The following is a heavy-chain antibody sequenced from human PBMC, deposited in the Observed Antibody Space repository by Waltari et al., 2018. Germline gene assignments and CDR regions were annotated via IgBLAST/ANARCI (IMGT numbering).Heavy chain of an antibody. V-gene: IGHV3-23*01. CDR1: GFTFSSYA. CDR2: MSG. Sequence: EVQLLESGGGWVQPGGSLRLSCAASGFTFSSYAMSWVRQAPGKGLEWVAGMSGYYADSVKGRFTISRDTSKNTLYLQMNSLRAEDTALYYCAREDDHWCFDLWGRGTLVTVSS. D-gene: IGHD3-16*01. CDR3: AREDDHWCFDL. J-gene: IGHJ2*01.